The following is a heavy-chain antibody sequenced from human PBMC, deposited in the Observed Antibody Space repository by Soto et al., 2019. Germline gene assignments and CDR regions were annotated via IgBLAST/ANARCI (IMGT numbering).Heavy chain of an antibody. J-gene: IGHJ4*02. D-gene: IGHD3-10*01. CDR2: IIPILGIA. V-gene: IGHV1-69*04. CDR3: ARDKAGSGSYYNDY. CDR1: GGTFSSYT. Sequence: ASVKVSCKASGGTFSSYTISWVRQAPGQGLEWMGRIIPILGIANYAQKFQGRVTITADKSTSTAYMELSSLRSEDTAVYYCARDKAGSGSYYNDYWGQGTLVTVSS.